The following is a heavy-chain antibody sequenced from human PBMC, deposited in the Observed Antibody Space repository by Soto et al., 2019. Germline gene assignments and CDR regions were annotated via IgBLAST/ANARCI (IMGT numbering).Heavy chain of an antibody. CDR1: GGSISSSSYY. CDR3: ASHIAAAGLNWNEIDY. CDR2: IYYSGST. D-gene: IGHD6-13*01. V-gene: IGHV4-39*01. Sequence: QLQLQESGPGLVKPSETLSLTCTVSGGSISSSSYYWGWIRQPPGKGLEWIGSIYYSGSTYYNPSLKSRVTISVDTSKNQFSLKLSSVIAADTAVYYCASHIAAAGLNWNEIDYWGQGTLVTVSS. J-gene: IGHJ4*02.